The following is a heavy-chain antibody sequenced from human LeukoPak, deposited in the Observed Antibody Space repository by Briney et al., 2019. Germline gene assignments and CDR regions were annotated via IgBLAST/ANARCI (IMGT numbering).Heavy chain of an antibody. J-gene: IGHJ6*03. D-gene: IGHD7-27*01. Sequence: SVKVSCKASGGTFSSYAISWVRQAPGQGLEWMGGIIPIFGTANYAQKFQGRVTITADKSTSTAYMELSSLRSEDTAVYYCARTGSYYYYYMDVWGKGTTVTISS. CDR3: ARTGSYYYYYMDV. CDR1: GGTFSSYA. V-gene: IGHV1-69*06. CDR2: IIPIFGTA.